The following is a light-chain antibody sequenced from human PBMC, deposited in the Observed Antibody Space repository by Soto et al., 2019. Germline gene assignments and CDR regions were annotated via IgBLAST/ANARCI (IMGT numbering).Light chain of an antibody. J-gene: IGLJ2*01. CDR2: DVS. CDR1: SSDVGGYNY. V-gene: IGLV2-14*01. CDR3: SSYTSSSGG. Sequence: QSALTQPASVSGSPGQSITISCTGTSSDVGGYNYVSWYQQHPGKAPKLMIYDVSNRPSGVSNRFSGSKSGNTASLTISGRQAEDEADYYCSSYTSSSGGFGGGTKLTVL.